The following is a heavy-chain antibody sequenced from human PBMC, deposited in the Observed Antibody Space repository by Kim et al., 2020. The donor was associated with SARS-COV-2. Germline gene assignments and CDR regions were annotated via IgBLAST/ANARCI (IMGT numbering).Heavy chain of an antibody. D-gene: IGHD4-17*01. CDR2: IYYSGST. CDR3: ARLRCLHWYFDL. Sequence: SETLSLTCTVSGGSISSSSYYWGWIRQPPGKGLEWIGSIYYSGSTYYNPSLKSRVTISVDTSKNQFSLKLSSVTAADTAVYYCARLRCLHWYFDLWGRGTLVTVSS. V-gene: IGHV4-39*01. J-gene: IGHJ2*01. CDR1: GGSISSSSYY.